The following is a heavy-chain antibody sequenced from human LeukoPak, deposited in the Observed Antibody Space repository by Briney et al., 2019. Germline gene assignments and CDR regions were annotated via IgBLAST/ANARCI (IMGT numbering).Heavy chain of an antibody. J-gene: IGHJ4*02. V-gene: IGHV1-2*02. CDR3: ARLRDGYNAFDY. Sequence: ASVKASCKASGYTFTGYSMHWVRQAPGQGLEWMGWINPNSGGTNYAQKFQGRVTMTRDTSISTAYMELSRLRSDDTAVYYCARLRDGYNAFDYWGQGTLVTVSS. CDR2: INPNSGGT. D-gene: IGHD5-24*01. CDR1: GYTFTGYS.